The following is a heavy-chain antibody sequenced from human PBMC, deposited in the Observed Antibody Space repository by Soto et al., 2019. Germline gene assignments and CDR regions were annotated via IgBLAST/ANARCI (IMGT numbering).Heavy chain of an antibody. Sequence: PGGSLRLSCVASGCTFSNYYMSWIRQAPGKGLEWVSDISHSFLTMHYAESVKGRFTISRDSTRNSLYLNMDSLRVEDTATYYCVRGTPTPGLDIWGRGTTVTVSS. CDR1: GCTFSNYY. CDR2: ISHSFLTM. V-gene: IGHV3-11*01. CDR3: VRGTPTPGLDI. D-gene: IGHD1-1*01. J-gene: IGHJ6*02.